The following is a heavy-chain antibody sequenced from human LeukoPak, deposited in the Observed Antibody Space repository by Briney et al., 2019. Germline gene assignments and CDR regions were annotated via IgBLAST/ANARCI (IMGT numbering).Heavy chain of an antibody. Sequence: GGSLRLSCAASGFTFSSYAMSWVRQAPGKGLEWVSAISGSGGSTHYADSVKGRFTISRDNSKNTLYLQMNSLRAEDTAVYYCAKHPIVYSSGWYVDYWGQGTLVTVSS. J-gene: IGHJ4*02. CDR1: GFTFSSYA. CDR2: ISGSGGST. D-gene: IGHD6-19*01. V-gene: IGHV3-23*01. CDR3: AKHPIVYSSGWYVDY.